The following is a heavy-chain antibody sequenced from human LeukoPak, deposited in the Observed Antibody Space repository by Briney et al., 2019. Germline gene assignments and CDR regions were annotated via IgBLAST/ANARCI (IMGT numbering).Heavy chain of an antibody. D-gene: IGHD3-10*01. Sequence: ASVKVSCKASGYTFTGYYMHWVRQAPGQGLEWMGWINPNSGGTNYAQKFQGWVTMSRDTSISTAYMELSRLRSDDTAVYYCARDAYYYGSGSYLSRWGQGTLVTVSS. V-gene: IGHV1-2*04. CDR3: ARDAYYYGSGSYLSR. CDR2: INPNSGGT. CDR1: GYTFTGYY. J-gene: IGHJ4*02.